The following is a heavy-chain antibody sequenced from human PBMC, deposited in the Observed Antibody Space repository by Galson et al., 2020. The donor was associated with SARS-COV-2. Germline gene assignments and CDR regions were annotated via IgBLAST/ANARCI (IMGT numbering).Heavy chain of an antibody. Sequence: SETLSLTCAVYGGSFSGYYWSWIRQPPGKGLEWIGEINHSGSTNYNPSLKSRVTISVDTSKNQFSLKLSSVTAADTAVYYCARAGVLGYCSSTSCYVHYYYGMDVWGQGTTVTVSS. J-gene: IGHJ6*02. D-gene: IGHD2-2*01. CDR3: ARAGVLGYCSSTSCYVHYYYGMDV. V-gene: IGHV4-34*01. CDR2: INHSGST. CDR1: GGSFSGYY.